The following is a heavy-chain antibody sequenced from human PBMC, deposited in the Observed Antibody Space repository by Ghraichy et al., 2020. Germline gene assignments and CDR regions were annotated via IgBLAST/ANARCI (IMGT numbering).Heavy chain of an antibody. Sequence: SETLSLTCTVSGGSISSYYWSWIRQPAGKGLEWIGRIYTSGSTNYNPSLKSRVTMSVDTSKNQFSLKLSSVTAADTAVYYCARDIRTTVTTMEVWFDPWGQGTLVTVSS. CDR3: ARDIRTTVTTMEVWFDP. CDR1: GGSISSYY. V-gene: IGHV4-4*07. D-gene: IGHD4-17*01. J-gene: IGHJ5*02. CDR2: IYTSGST.